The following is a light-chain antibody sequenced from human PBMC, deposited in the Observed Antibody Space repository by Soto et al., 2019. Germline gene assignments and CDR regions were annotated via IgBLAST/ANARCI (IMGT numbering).Light chain of an antibody. CDR1: KVVNKG. Sequence: DIQITQSQSSLSESVGDRAPFTCRASKVVNKGLAWYQQKPEKAPKSLNYAASSLRGGVPSRFSGSGSGTEFTLTIRSLQPEDVGTYYCQQYNTYPLTFGGGTKVEI. CDR2: AAS. CDR3: QQYNTYPLT. V-gene: IGKV1D-16*01. J-gene: IGKJ4*01.